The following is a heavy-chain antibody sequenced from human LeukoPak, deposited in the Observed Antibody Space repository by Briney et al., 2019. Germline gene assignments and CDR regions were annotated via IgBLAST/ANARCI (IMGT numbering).Heavy chain of an antibody. Sequence: ASVKVSCKTSGYTFTDYYLHWIRQAPGQGLEWVGWINPNSGGSSYAQKFPGRVTLTRDTSISTAYMELSRLRSDDTAVYYCARDYCSGGSCYSDFDLWGRGTLVTVSS. D-gene: IGHD2-15*01. CDR2: INPNSGGS. J-gene: IGHJ2*01. CDR1: GYTFTDYY. V-gene: IGHV1-2*02. CDR3: ARDYCSGGSCYSDFDL.